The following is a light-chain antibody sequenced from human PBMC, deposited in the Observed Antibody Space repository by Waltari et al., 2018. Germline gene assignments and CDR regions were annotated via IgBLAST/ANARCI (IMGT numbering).Light chain of an antibody. Sequence: QSALSQPASVSGSPRQSITISCTGTSSDIGGYNYVSCYQKHPGKAPKLMIFDVSNRPSGVSNRFSGSKSGNTASLTISGLQAEDEADYYCSSYTSSSTLVFGGGTKLTVL. CDR3: SSYTSSSTLV. J-gene: IGLJ3*02. CDR2: DVS. CDR1: SSDIGGYNY. V-gene: IGLV2-14*03.